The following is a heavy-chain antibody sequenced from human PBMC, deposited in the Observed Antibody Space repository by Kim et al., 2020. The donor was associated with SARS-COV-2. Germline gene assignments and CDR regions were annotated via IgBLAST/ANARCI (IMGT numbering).Heavy chain of an antibody. J-gene: IGHJ6*02. CDR1: GGSISSSNYS. CDR3: ARQLLTIFGVVIATDYYYYYGMDV. CDR2: LYYSGST. D-gene: IGHD3-3*01. Sequence: SETLSLTCTVSGGSISSSNYSWGWIRQPPEKGLEWIGSLYYSGSTYYNPSLKSRVTISVDTSKNQFSLKLSSVTAADTAVYYCARQLLTIFGVVIATDYYYYYGMDVWGQGTTVIVSS. V-gene: IGHV4-39*01.